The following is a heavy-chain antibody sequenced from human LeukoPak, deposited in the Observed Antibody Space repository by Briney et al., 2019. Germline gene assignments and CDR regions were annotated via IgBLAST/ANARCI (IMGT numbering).Heavy chain of an antibody. J-gene: IGHJ4*02. D-gene: IGHD3-22*01. Sequence: GASVKVSCKASGYTFTGYYIYWVRQAPGQGLEWMGWINPKTGGTNYAQKFQGRVTMTRDTSISTAYMDLSRLRSDDTAVFYCARGQKTSYYDSSGYNYFDYWGQGTLVTVSS. CDR1: GYTFTGYY. CDR3: ARGQKTSYYDSSGYNYFDY. V-gene: IGHV1-2*02. CDR2: INPKTGGT.